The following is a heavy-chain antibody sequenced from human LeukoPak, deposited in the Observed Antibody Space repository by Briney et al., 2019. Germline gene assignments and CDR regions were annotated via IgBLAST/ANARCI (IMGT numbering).Heavy chain of an antibody. CDR3: ARHLMSGSSGPRWFDP. D-gene: IGHD3-22*01. Sequence: SETLSLTCTVSGGSISSYYWSWIRQPPGKGLEWIGYIYYSGSTNYNPSLKSRVTISVDTSKNQFSLKLSSVTAADTAVYYCARHLMSGSSGPRWFDPWGQGTLVTVSS. V-gene: IGHV4-59*08. CDR1: GGSISSYY. J-gene: IGHJ5*02. CDR2: IYYSGST.